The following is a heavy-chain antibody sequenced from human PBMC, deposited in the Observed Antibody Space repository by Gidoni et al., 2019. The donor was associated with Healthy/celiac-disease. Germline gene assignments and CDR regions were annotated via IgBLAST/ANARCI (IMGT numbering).Heavy chain of an antibody. J-gene: IGHJ6*02. CDR3: AILSSTSSLDYYYYYGMDV. V-gene: IGHV3-30*03. Sequence: WVRQAPGKGLEWVAVISYDGSNKYYADSVKGRFTISRDNSKNTLYLQMNSLRAEDTAVYYCAILSSTSSLDYYYYYGMDVWGQGTTVTVSS. D-gene: IGHD2-2*01. CDR2: ISYDGSNK.